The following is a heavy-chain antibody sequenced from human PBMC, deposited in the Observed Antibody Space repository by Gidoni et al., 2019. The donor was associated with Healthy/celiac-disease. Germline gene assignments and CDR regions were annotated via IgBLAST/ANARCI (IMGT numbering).Heavy chain of an antibody. CDR3: ARVRRNYYDSSGYYYH. Sequence: QVQLPQWGAGLLKPSETLSLTCAVYGGSFRGYYWSWIRQPPGKGLEWIGEINHSGSTNYNPSLKSRVTISVDTSKNQFSLKLSSVTAADTAVYYCARVRRNYYDSSGYYYHWGQGTLVTVSS. V-gene: IGHV4-34*01. CDR2: INHSGST. J-gene: IGHJ5*02. D-gene: IGHD3-22*01. CDR1: GGSFRGYY.